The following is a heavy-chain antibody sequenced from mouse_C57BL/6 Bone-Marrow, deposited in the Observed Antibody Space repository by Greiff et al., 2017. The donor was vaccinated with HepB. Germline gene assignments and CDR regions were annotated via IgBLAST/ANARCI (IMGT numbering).Heavy chain of an antibody. CDR1: GYTFTSYW. J-gene: IGHJ3*01. CDR3: ARAPSSWFAY. Sequence: VQLQQPGAELVKPGASVKLSCKASGYTFTSYWMQWVKQRPGQGLEWIGEIDPSDSYTNYNQKFKGKATLTVDTSSSTAYMQLSSLTSEDSAVYYCARAPSSWFAYWGQGTLVTVSA. V-gene: IGHV1-50*01. CDR2: IDPSDSYT.